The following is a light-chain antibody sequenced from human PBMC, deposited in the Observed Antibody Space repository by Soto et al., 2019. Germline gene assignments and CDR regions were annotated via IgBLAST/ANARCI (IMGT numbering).Light chain of an antibody. Sequence: QAVVTQPPSVSGAPGQRVTISCTGSSSNIGAGSDVHWYQQLPGTAPKLLIYAHIQRPSGVPERFSGSTSGTSASLAISGLQSEDEADYYCAVWDDSLNGYVFGTGTKLTVL. V-gene: IGLV1-40*01. CDR3: AVWDDSLNGYV. CDR1: SSNIGAGSD. J-gene: IGLJ1*01. CDR2: AHI.